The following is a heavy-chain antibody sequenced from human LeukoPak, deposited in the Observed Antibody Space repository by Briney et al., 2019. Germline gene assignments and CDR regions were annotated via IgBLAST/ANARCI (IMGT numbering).Heavy chain of an antibody. D-gene: IGHD2-2*01. Sequence: SETLSLTCTVSGGSISSYYWSWIRQPAGKGLEGIGRIYTSGSTNYNPSLKGRVTISVDTCKNQFSLKLSSVTAADTAVYYCARDFVGCSSTSCYYYFDYWGQGTLVTVSS. CDR3: ARDFVGCSSTSCYYYFDY. CDR2: IYTSGST. J-gene: IGHJ4*02. V-gene: IGHV4-4*07. CDR1: GGSISSYY.